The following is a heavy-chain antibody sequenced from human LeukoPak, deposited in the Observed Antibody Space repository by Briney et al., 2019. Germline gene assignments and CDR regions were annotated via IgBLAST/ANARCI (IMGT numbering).Heavy chain of an antibody. V-gene: IGHV1-2*02. D-gene: IGHD6-25*01. CDR3: ARTPLIGSVLIDY. CDR2: INPNSGGT. Sequence: GASVEVSCKASGYTFTGYHMHWVRQAPGQGLEWMGWINPNSGGTNYAQKFQGRVTMTRDTSISTACMELSRLRSDDTAVYYCARTPLIGSVLIDYWGQGTLVTVSS. CDR1: GYTFTGYH. J-gene: IGHJ4*02.